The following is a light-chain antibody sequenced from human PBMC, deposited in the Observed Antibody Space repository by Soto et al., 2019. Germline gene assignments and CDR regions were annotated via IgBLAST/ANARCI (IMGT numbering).Light chain of an antibody. Sequence: EIVITQSPLTLPATPGEPASISCRSSQSLLYNNTYNYLDWYVQKPGQSPQLLIYFGSNRAPGVPDRFSGSGSGTDFTLKINRVEAEDVGTYYCMQALQSLTFGQGTRLEIK. CDR1: QSLLYNNTYNY. J-gene: IGKJ5*01. V-gene: IGKV2-28*01. CDR2: FGS. CDR3: MQALQSLT.